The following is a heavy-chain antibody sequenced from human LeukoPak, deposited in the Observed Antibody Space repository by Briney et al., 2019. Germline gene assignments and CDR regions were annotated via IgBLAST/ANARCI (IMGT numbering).Heavy chain of an antibody. CDR2: FDPEDGET. D-gene: IGHD3-22*01. V-gene: IGHV1-24*01. Sequence: ASVKVSCKVSGYTLTELSMHWVRQAPGKGLEWMGGFDPEDGETIYAQKFQGRVTLTEDTSTDTAYMELSSLRSEDTAVYYCAMGLYYYDSSGYYYVGFDYWGQGTLVTVSS. J-gene: IGHJ4*02. CDR1: GYTLTELS. CDR3: AMGLYYYDSSGYYYVGFDY.